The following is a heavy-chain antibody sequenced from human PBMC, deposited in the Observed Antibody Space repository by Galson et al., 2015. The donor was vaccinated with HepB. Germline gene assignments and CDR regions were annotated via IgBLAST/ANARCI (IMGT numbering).Heavy chain of an antibody. J-gene: IGHJ4*02. Sequence: SLRLSCAASGFTFSSYGMHWVRQAPGKGLEWVAVIWYDGSNKYYADSVKGRFTISRDNSENTLYLQMNSLRAEDTAVYYCAKDKSSSPYYFDYWGQGTLVTVSS. CDR1: GFTFSSYG. D-gene: IGHD6-6*01. V-gene: IGHV3-33*06. CDR2: IWYDGSNK. CDR3: AKDKSSSPYYFDY.